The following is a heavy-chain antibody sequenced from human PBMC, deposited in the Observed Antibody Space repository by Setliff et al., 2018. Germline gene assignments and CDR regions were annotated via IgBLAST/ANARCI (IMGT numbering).Heavy chain of an antibody. Sequence: GGSLRLSCAASGFTFSSHALSWVRQGPGKGLEWVSSITGRGEGTSYADAVKGRFTISRDASKNTVYLQLTGLRPEDTALYYCAKVPWGLSQGVFYFENWGQGTLVTVSS. CDR3: AKVPWGLSQGVFYFEN. D-gene: IGHD3-10*01. CDR2: ITGRGEGT. V-gene: IGHV3-23*01. J-gene: IGHJ4*02. CDR1: GFTFSSHA.